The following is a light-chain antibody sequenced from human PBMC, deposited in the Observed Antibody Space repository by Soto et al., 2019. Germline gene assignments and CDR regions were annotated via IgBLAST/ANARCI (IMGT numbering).Light chain of an antibody. CDR1: QGIGTY. CDR2: TAS. CDR3: QQTYSTLNS. J-gene: IGKJ2*03. Sequence: DIQVTQSPSPLSAWVGEGDPITCRAIQGIGTYLNWYQQRPGKPPKLLIHTASTLQSGVPSRFSGSGSGTDFTLTISSLQPEDFATYYCQQTYSTLNSFGQGTKLEIK. V-gene: IGKV1-39*01.